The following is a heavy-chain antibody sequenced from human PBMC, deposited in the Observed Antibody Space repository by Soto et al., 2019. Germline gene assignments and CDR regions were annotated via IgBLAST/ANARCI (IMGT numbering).Heavy chain of an antibody. D-gene: IGHD3-3*01. V-gene: IGHV1-69*13. CDR3: ASPTDRFTIFGNQDAFYI. Sequence: SVKVSCKASGGTFSSYAISWVRQAPGQGLEWMGGIIPIFGTANYAQKFQGRVTITADESTSTAYMELSSLRSEDTAVYYCASPTDRFTIFGNQDAFYIWGQGTMVTVSS. CDR1: GGTFSSYA. J-gene: IGHJ3*02. CDR2: IIPIFGTA.